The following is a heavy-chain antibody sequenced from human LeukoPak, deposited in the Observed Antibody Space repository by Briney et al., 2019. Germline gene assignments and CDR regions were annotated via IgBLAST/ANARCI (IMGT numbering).Heavy chain of an antibody. Sequence: PGQSLTLSCAASGFTLSSYTMNWVRQAPEKGLEWVSAISARGDYTFYADSLKGRFTISSDNSKNTLYLRMNSLRVEDTVVYYCAKRVDGSGCYYMDNWGQGNLVTVSS. D-gene: IGHD3-10*01. CDR2: ISARGDYT. V-gene: IGHV3-23*01. CDR3: AKRVDGSGCYYMDN. J-gene: IGHJ4*02. CDR1: GFTLSSYT.